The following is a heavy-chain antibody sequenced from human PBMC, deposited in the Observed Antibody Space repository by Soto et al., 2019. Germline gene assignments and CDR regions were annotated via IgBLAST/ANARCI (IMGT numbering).Heavy chain of an antibody. CDR1: GFTFGDYA. Sequence: GGSLRLSCTASGFTFGDYAMSWVRQAPGKGLEWVNFIGSKAYGGTTEYAASVKGRFTVSRDNARNTVYLQMNSLRADDTAVYYCAKDWSYGLDVWGQGTTVTVSS. CDR2: IGSKAYGGTT. J-gene: IGHJ6*02. D-gene: IGHD3-9*01. V-gene: IGHV3-49*04. CDR3: AKDWSYGLDV.